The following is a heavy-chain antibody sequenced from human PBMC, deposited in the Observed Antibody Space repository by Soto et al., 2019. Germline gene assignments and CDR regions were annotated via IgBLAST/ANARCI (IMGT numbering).Heavy chain of an antibody. J-gene: IGHJ6*02. CDR2: ISGSGGST. Sequence: PGGSLRLSCAASGFTFSSYAMSWVRQAPGKGLEWVSAISGSGGSTYYADSVKGRFTISRDNSKNTLYLQMNSLRAEDTAVYYCAKDGGVPAALIAVKYYYYGMDVWGQGTTVTVSS. CDR3: AKDGGVPAALIAVKYYYYGMDV. CDR1: GFTFSSYA. D-gene: IGHD2-2*01. V-gene: IGHV3-23*01.